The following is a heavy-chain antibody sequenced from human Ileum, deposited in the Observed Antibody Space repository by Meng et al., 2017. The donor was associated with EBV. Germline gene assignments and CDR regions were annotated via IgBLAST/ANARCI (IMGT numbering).Heavy chain of an antibody. CDR2: SSANKGYR. D-gene: IGHD6-13*01. CDR1: GFTFTMYG. Sequence: QVQFLHAGAEATAPVAFACLSSKSTGFTFTMYGFPWVRQAPGQGLEWMGWSSANKGYRHYAQKCLNRVTVTTVGYTPTVYMELRSLRSDDTAVYFCARKPPSAALDYWGQGTLVTVSS. V-gene: IGHV1-18*01. CDR3: ARKPPSAALDY. J-gene: IGHJ4*02.